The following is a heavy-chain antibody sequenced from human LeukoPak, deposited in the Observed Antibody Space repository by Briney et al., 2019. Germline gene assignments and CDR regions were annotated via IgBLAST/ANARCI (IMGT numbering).Heavy chain of an antibody. J-gene: IGHJ4*02. CDR2: INSDGSST. V-gene: IGHV3-74*01. Sequence: GGSLRLSCATSGFTFSSYWMHWVRQAPGKGLVWVSRINSDGSSTSYADSVKGRFTISRDNAKNTLYLQMNSLRAEDTAVYYCARPSNYDSRLFDYWGQGTLVTVSS. CDR3: ARPSNYDSRLFDY. D-gene: IGHD3-22*01. CDR1: GFTFSSYW.